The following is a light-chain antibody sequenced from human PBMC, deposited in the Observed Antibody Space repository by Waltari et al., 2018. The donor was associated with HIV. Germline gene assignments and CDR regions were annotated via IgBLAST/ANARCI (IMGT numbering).Light chain of an antibody. V-gene: IGLV1-40*01. J-gene: IGLJ2*01. CDR1: RSHIGAGYD. Sequence: QSVLTQPPSVSGAPGQRVTISCTGSRSHIGAGYDSHWYQQLPGTAPKLLIYGNTNRPSGVPDRFSGSKSGTSASLAITGLQAEDEADYYCQSYDSSLSASVFGEGTKLTVL. CDR2: GNT. CDR3: QSYDSSLSASV.